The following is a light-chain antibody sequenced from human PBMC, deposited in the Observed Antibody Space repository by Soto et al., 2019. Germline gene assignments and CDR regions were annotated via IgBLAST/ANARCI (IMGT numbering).Light chain of an antibody. V-gene: IGLV1-47*01. CDR3: AAWDDSLSGPVV. CDR1: SSNIGSNY. Sequence: QAVVTQPPSASGTPGQRVTISCSGSSSNIGSNYVYWYQQLPGTAPKLLIYGNNHRPSGVPDRFSGSKSGTSASLAISGLRSEDEADYYCAAWDDSLSGPVVFGGGTKLTVL. CDR2: GNN. J-gene: IGLJ2*01.